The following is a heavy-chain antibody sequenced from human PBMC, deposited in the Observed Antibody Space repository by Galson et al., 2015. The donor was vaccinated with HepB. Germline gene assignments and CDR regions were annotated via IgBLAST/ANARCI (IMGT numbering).Heavy chain of an antibody. D-gene: IGHD2-21*02. CDR1: GGSINSYY. V-gene: IGHV4-4*07. CDR3: ARGPYCGGNCTPDTFDM. CDR2: IYSSGST. J-gene: IGHJ3*02. Sequence: ETLSLTCSVSGGSINSYYWNWIRQSAAKGLEWIGRIYSSGSTNYNPSLRSRVTMSVDTSKDQFSLKVTSVTAADTAMYYCARGPYCGGNCTPDTFDMWGQGTMVTVSS.